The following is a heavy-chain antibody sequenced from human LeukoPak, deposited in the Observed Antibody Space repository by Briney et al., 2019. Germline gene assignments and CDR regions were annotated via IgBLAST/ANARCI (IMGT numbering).Heavy chain of an antibody. CDR1: GYTFTSYY. J-gene: IGHJ6*02. CDR2: INPSGGST. Sequence: ASVKLSCDASGYTFTSYYMRWVRQAPGQGLEWMGIINPSGGSTSYAQKFQGRVTMTRDTSTSTVYMELSSLRSEDTAVYYWEESFGANYYYVLDVWGQGTTVTVSS. V-gene: IGHV1-46*01. CDR3: EESFGANYYYVLDV. D-gene: IGHD3-10*01.